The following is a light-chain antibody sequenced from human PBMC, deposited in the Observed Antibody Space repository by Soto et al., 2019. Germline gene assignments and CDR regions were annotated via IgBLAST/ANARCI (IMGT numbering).Light chain of an antibody. CDR2: KNK. CDR3: ATWDDSLSGPVV. V-gene: IGLV1-47*01. CDR1: DSNIGSGH. J-gene: IGLJ2*01. Sequence: QSVLTQPPSASGTPGQRVTISCSGDDSNIGSGHVYWYQHLPGTAPTLLIYKNKERPSGVPDRFSGSKSGTSASLAISGLRSEDEADYYCATWDDSLSGPVVFGGGTKLTVL.